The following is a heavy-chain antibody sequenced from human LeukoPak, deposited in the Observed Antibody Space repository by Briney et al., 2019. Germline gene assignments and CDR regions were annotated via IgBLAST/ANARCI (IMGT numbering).Heavy chain of an antibody. D-gene: IGHD3-22*01. CDR2: INTNTGNP. V-gene: IGHV7-4-1*02. CDR1: GYTFTSYT. CDR3: ARDSSSEESWFDP. Sequence: ASVNVSFKASGYTFTSYTMNWVRQAPGQGLEWMGWINTNTGNPTYAQGFTGRFVFSLDTSVSTAYLQISSLKAEDTAVYYCARDSSSEESWFDPWGQGTLVTVSS. J-gene: IGHJ5*02.